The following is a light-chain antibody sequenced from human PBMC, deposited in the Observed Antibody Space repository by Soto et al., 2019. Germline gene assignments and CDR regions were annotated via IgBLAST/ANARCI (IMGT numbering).Light chain of an antibody. V-gene: IGKV1-5*01. J-gene: IGKJ2*01. CDR3: QQYGSYSYT. Sequence: DIQMTQSPSTLCASVGDRVTITCRASQSISNYLAWYQQKPGKAPKLLIYDASSLESGVPSRFSGGGSGTEFTLTISSLQPDDCATYYCQQYGSYSYTFGQGTKLEIK. CDR2: DAS. CDR1: QSISNY.